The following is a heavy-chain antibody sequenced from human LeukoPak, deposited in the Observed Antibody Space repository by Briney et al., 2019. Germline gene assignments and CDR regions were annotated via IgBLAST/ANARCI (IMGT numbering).Heavy chain of an antibody. J-gene: IGHJ6*02. CDR1: GGSISSGDYY. D-gene: IGHD3-22*01. CDR2: IYYSGST. V-gene: IGHV4-30-4*01. CDR3: ARDAHYYDSSGYELAVVQDV. Sequence: SETLSLTCTVSGGSISSGDYYWSWIRQPPGKGLEWIGYIYYSGSTYYNPSLKSRVTISVDTSKNQFSLKLSSVTAAETAVYYCARDAHYYDSSGYELAVVQDVGGQGTTVTGYS.